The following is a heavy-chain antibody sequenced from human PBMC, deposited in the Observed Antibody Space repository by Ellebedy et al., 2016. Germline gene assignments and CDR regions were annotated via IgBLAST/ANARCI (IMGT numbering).Heavy chain of an antibody. Sequence: GESLKISXAASGFTFSSYSMNWVRQAPGKGLEWVSYICSSSSTIYYADSVKGRFTISRDNAKNSLYLQMNSLRAEDTAVYYCARESKVIALSWFDPWGQGTLVTVSS. V-gene: IGHV3-48*01. CDR1: GFTFSSYS. D-gene: IGHD2-21*01. CDR3: ARESKVIALSWFDP. J-gene: IGHJ5*02. CDR2: ICSSSSTI.